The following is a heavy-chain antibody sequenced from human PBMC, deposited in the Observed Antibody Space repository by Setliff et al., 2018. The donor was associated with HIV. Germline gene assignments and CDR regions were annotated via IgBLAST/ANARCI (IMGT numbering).Heavy chain of an antibody. CDR1: GASMSSGDYY. CDR2: IYYSRST. D-gene: IGHD3-16*01. Sequence: PSETLSLTCTVSGASMSSGDYYWSWIRQPPGKGLEWIGYIYYSRSTNYNPSLKSRVTISVDTSKNQFSLKLSSVTAADTAVYYCARDLVGKNYVDYWGQGTLVTVSS. CDR3: ARDLVGKNYVDY. J-gene: IGHJ4*02. V-gene: IGHV4-61*08.